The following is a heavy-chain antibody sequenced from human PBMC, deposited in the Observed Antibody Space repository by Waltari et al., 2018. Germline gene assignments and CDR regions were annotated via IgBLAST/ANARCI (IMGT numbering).Heavy chain of an antibody. CDR1: GFPFSKAW. CDR2: IKSTVDGGTT. V-gene: IGHV3-15*01. CDR3: LFVDTALIIPDVFDL. J-gene: IGHJ3*01. Sequence: EVQLVESGGGLVKPGGSLRLSCSASGFPFSKAWMNWMRQAPGNGLDWVGRIKSTVDGGTTDYAAPVQGRFTISRDDSKNTLYLQMSSLRTEDTAVYYCLFVDTALIIPDVFDLWGQGTLVTVSS. D-gene: IGHD5-18*01.